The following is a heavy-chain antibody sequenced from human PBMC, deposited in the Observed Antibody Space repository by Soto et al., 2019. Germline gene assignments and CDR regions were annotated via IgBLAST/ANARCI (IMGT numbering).Heavy chain of an antibody. D-gene: IGHD3-16*01. CDR1: GGTFSSYT. Sequence: QVQLVQSGAEVKKPGSSVKVSCKASGGTFSSYTISWVRQAPGQGLEWMGRIIPILGIANYAQKFQGRVTITADKSTSTAYRELSSLRSEDTAVYYCASEPEGAHDYGDYWGQGTLVTVSS. CDR3: ASEPEGAHDYGDY. V-gene: IGHV1-69*02. CDR2: IIPILGIA. J-gene: IGHJ4*02.